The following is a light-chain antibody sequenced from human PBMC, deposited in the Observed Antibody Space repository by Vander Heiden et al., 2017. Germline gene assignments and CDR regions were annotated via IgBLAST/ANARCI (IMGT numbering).Light chain of an antibody. CDR2: WAS. Sequence: DIVMTPSPDSLAVSPGETATINCKFSMSGRDSQINESFLAWYQHKPGQAPRLLIYWASTPASGVPARFSGSGSGTEFTLTISSLQAEDVAIYYCQQFDNSPRTFGQGTKVE. CDR3: QQFDNSPRT. CDR1: MSGRDSQINESF. V-gene: IGKV4-1*01. J-gene: IGKJ1*01.